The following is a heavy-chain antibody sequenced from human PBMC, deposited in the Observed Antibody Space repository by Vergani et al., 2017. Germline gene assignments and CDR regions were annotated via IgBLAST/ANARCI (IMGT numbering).Heavy chain of an antibody. V-gene: IGHV1-2*02. CDR1: GYTFTGYY. D-gene: IGHD3-22*01. Sequence: QVQLVQSGAEVKKPGASVKVSCKASGYTFTGYYMHWVRQATGQGLEWMGWINPNSGGTNYAQKFQGRVTMTRDTSISTAYMELSRLRSDDTAVYYCARDQVYYYDSSGYPTGYYYMDVWGKGTTVTVSS. CDR2: INPNSGGT. J-gene: IGHJ6*03. CDR3: ARDQVYYYDSSGYPTGYYYMDV.